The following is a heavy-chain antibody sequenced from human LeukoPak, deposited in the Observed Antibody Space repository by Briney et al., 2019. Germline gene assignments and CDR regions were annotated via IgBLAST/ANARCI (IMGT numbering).Heavy chain of an antibody. Sequence: GGSLRLSCAASGLTVNNNYMNWVRQAPGKGLEWVANIKEDGSVKYYVDSVKGRFTISRDNTKNALYLQMNSLRADDTAVYFCARDSTWRLDYWGQGTLITVSS. J-gene: IGHJ4*02. CDR1: GLTVNNNY. CDR2: IKEDGSVK. CDR3: ARDSTWRLDY. D-gene: IGHD5-12*01. V-gene: IGHV3-7*03.